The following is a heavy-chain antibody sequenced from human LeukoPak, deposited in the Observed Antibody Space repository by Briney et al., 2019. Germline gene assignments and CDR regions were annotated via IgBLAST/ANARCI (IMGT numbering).Heavy chain of an antibody. CDR1: GFTFSSYA. J-gene: IGHJ4*02. CDR2: ISYDGSNK. CDR3: ASGILEWLSTDY. D-gene: IGHD3-3*01. V-gene: IGHV3-30-3*01. Sequence: GRSLRLSCAASGFTFSSYAMHWVRQAPGKGLEWVAVISYDGSNKYYADSVKGRFTIPRDNSKDTLYLQMNSLRAEDTAVYYCASGILEWLSTDYWGQGTLVTVSS.